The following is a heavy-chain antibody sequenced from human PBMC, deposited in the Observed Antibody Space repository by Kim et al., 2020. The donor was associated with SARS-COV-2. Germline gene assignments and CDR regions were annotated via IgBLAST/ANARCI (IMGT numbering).Heavy chain of an antibody. J-gene: IGHJ6*02. D-gene: IGHD5-12*01. CDR3: ARDGGYDLLYYYGMDV. V-gene: IGHV3-21*01. Sequence: SVNGRFTISRDNAKNSRDLQMNSLRAEDTAVYYCARDGGYDLLYYYGMDVWGQGTTVTVSS.